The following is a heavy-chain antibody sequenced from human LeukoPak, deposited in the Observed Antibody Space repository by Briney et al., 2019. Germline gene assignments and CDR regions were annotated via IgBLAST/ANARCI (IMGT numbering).Heavy chain of an antibody. Sequence: SGGSLRLSCAASGFTFSSYAMHWVRQAPGKGLEYVSVISSNGGSTYYANSVKGRFTISRDNSKNTLYLQMGSLGAEDMAVYYCARGGPFQWELLVYWGQGTLVTVSS. V-gene: IGHV3-64*01. J-gene: IGHJ4*02. CDR3: ARGGPFQWELLVY. D-gene: IGHD1-26*01. CDR2: ISSNGGST. CDR1: GFTFSSYA.